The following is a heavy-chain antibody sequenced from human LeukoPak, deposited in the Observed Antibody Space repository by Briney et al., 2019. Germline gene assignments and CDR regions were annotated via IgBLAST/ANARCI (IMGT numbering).Heavy chain of an antibody. V-gene: IGHV1-8*01. CDR2: MNPNSGNT. CDR1: GYTFNSYD. D-gene: IGHD6-19*01. CDR3: ARNRQWLGRGLD. J-gene: IGHJ4*02. Sequence: ASVKVSCKASGYTFNSYDINWVRQATGQGLEWMGWMNPNSGNTGYAQKFQGRVTMTRNTSISTAYMELSSLRSEDTAVYYCARNRQWLGRGLDWGQGTLVTVSS.